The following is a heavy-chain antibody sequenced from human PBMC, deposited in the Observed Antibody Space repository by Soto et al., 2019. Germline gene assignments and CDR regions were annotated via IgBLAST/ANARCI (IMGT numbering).Heavy chain of an antibody. CDR3: ARARLDDSSGYYYFDAFDI. Sequence: ASVKVSCKASGYTFTGYYMHWVRQAPGQGLEWMGWLNPNSGGTNYAQKFQGWVTMTRDTSISTAYMELSRLRSDDTAVYYCARARLDDSSGYYYFDAFDIWGQGTMVTVSS. J-gene: IGHJ3*02. D-gene: IGHD3-22*01. CDR1: GYTFTGYY. V-gene: IGHV1-2*04. CDR2: LNPNSGGT.